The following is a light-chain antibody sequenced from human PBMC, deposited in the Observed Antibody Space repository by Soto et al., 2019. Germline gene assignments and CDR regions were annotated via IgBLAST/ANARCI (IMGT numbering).Light chain of an antibody. CDR3: SSYTSGSTLPWV. CDR1: RSDVGGYDY. J-gene: IGLJ1*01. Sequence: QSVLTQPASVSGSPGQSITISCTGTRSDVGGYDYVSWYQHHPGKAPKLIIFGVYDRPSGISDRFSGSKSGNTASLTIFGLQVEDEAVYYCSSYTSGSTLPWVFGTGTKVTVL. CDR2: GVY. V-gene: IGLV2-14*01.